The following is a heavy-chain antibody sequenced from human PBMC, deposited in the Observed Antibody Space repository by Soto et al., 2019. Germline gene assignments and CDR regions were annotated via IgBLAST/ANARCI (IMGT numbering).Heavy chain of an antibody. V-gene: IGHV3-9*01. D-gene: IGHD6-13*01. CDR1: GFTFDDYA. CDR2: INWNSGSI. Sequence: GGSLRLSCATSGFTFDDYAMHWVRQVPGKGLEWVSGINWNSGSIGYGDSVKGRFAISRDNAKNSLHLQMNSLSAEDTAFYYCVKDESINWYSGHFRHWGQGTLVTVSS. J-gene: IGHJ1*01. CDR3: VKDESINWYSGHFRH.